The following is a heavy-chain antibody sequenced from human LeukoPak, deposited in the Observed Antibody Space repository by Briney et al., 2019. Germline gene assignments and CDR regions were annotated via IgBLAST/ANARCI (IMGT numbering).Heavy chain of an antibody. J-gene: IGHJ4*02. CDR1: GFTFTRYW. Sequence: GGSLRLSCAAAGFTFTRYWMSWVRQAPGKGLEWVANIKKDGSEKYYADSVKGRFTISRDNSKNTLYLQMNSLRAEDTAVYYCARDWSYYDSSGYSLFDYWGQGTLVTVSS. CDR2: IKKDGSEK. CDR3: ARDWSYYDSSGYSLFDY. D-gene: IGHD3-22*01. V-gene: IGHV3-7*01.